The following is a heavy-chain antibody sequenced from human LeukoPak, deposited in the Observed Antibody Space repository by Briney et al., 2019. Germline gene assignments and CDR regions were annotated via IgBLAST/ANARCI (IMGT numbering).Heavy chain of an antibody. CDR2: ISSDGGSS. V-gene: IGHV3-64*01. Sequence: GGSLRLSCAASGFTFSNYAMHWVRQAPGKGLEYVSAISSDGGSSYYANSVKGRFTISTDNSKSTLFLQMGSLRAEDMAVYYCARDDVDTAMVTPPYYYYGMDVWGQGTTVTVSS. CDR3: ARDDVDTAMVTPPYYYYGMDV. CDR1: GFTFSNYA. J-gene: IGHJ6*02. D-gene: IGHD5-18*01.